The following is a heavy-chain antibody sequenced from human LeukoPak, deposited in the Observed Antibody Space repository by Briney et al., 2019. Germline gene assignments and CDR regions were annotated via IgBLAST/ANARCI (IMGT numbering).Heavy chain of an antibody. D-gene: IGHD3-3*01. Sequence: PSETLSLTCAVYGGSFNSYCWTWIRQSPGKGLEWIGEINHSGVTNYNPSLKSRITMSVDTSKNQFALKLNSVTAADSAVYYCARGARLLGWFVVGRPPSAYCFDSWAWEPWSPSPQ. V-gene: IGHV4-34*01. CDR1: GGSFNSYC. J-gene: IGHJ4*02. CDR3: ARGARLLGWFVVGRPPSAYCFDS. CDR2: INHSGVT.